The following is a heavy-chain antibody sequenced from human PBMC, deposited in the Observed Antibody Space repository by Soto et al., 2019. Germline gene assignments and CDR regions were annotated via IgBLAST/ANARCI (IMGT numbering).Heavy chain of an antibody. V-gene: IGHV4-34*01. CDR2: INHSGST. CDR1: GGSFSGYY. CDR3: ARGTLGTDD. D-gene: IGHD1-1*01. J-gene: IGHJ4*02. Sequence: QVQLQQWGAGLLKPSETLSLTCAVYGGSFSGYYWSWIRQPPGKGLEWIGEINHSGSTNYNPSLQTRTTTXVDTSKYQFSLKLSSVPAADTAVYYCARGTLGTDDCGQGTLVPVSS.